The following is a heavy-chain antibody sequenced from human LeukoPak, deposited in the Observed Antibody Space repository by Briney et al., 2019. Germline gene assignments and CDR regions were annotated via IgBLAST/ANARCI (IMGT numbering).Heavy chain of an antibody. D-gene: IGHD4-11*01. CDR2: INSDGSST. J-gene: IGHJ4*02. CDR1: GFTLSSFG. V-gene: IGHV3-74*01. CDR3: ARGYDYSNYV. Sequence: GGSLRLSCAASGFTLSSFGMNWVRQAPGKGLVWVSRINSDGSSTSYADSVKGRFTISRDNAKNTLYLQMNSLRAEDTAVYYCARGYDYSNYVWGQGTLVTVSS.